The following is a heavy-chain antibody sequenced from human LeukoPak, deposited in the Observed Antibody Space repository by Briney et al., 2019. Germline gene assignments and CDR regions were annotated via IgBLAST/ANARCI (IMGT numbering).Heavy chain of an antibody. CDR3: ARGVMVRGVIIAFDI. Sequence: PSETLSLTCTVSGGSISSYYWSWIRQPPGKGLEWIGYIYYSGSTNYNPSLKSRVTISVDTSKNQFSLKLSSVTAADTAVYYCARGVMVRGVIIAFDIWGQGTMVTVSS. D-gene: IGHD3-10*01. CDR2: IYYSGST. V-gene: IGHV4-59*01. J-gene: IGHJ3*02. CDR1: GGSISSYY.